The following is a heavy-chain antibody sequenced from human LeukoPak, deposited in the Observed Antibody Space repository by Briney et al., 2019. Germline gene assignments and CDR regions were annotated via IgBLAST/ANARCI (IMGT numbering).Heavy chain of an antibody. Sequence: GRSLRLSCAASGFTFDDYAMHWVRQAPGKGLEWVPGLTWNSGSVAYADSVKGRFTISRDNAKNSLYLQMNSQRAEDTALYYCAKDIFGYSSSRAIDYWGQGTLVTVSS. CDR3: AKDIFGYSSSRAIDY. CDR1: GFTFDDYA. CDR2: LTWNSGSV. J-gene: IGHJ4*02. D-gene: IGHD6-13*01. V-gene: IGHV3-9*01.